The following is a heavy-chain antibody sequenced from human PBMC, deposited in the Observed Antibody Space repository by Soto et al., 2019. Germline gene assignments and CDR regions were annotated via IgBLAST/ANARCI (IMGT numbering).Heavy chain of an antibody. CDR3: ARGIT. CDR2: MNPNSGNT. Sequence: QVQLVQSGAEVKRPGASVRVSCKASGYTFTSYYINWFRQATGQGLEWLGWMNPNSGNTGYAQKFQGRITLTRSTSTSTASMELNSLRSEDTAVYYCARGITWGQGTMVTVSS. D-gene: IGHD1-20*01. V-gene: IGHV1-8*01. J-gene: IGHJ3*01. CDR1: GYTFTSYY.